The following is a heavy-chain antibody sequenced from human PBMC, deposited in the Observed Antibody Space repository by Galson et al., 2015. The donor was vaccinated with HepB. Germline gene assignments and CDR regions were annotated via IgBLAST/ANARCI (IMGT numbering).Heavy chain of an antibody. V-gene: IGHV1-18*01. D-gene: IGHD2-2*01. Sequence: SVKVSCKASGYTFTSYGISWVRQAPGQGLEWMGWISAYNGNTNYAQKLQGRATMTTDTSTSTAYQMLRILISDAAAVYYWARVWDIVVVPASFDPWGQGTLVTVSS. CDR3: ARVWDIVVVPASFDP. J-gene: IGHJ5*02. CDR1: GYTFTSYG. CDR2: ISAYNGNT.